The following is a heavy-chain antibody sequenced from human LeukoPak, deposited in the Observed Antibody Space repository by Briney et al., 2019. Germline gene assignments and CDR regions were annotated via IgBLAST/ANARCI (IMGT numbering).Heavy chain of an antibody. D-gene: IGHD3-10*01. J-gene: IGHJ4*02. Sequence: SETLSLTCAVYGGSFSGYYWSWIRQPPGKGLEWIGEINHSGSTNYNPSLKSRVTISLDTSKNQFSLKLSSVTAADTAVYYCAREDYYGSGSYYLDYWGQGTLVTVSS. CDR2: INHSGST. CDR3: AREDYYGSGSYYLDY. V-gene: IGHV4-34*01. CDR1: GGSFSGYY.